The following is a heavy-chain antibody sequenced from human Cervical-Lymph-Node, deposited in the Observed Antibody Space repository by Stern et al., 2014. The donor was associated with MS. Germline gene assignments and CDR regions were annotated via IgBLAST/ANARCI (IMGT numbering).Heavy chain of an antibody. Sequence: QVQLQESGPGLIKPSGTLSLTCAVSGGSISSSNWWSWVRQTPGKGLGWIGEIYHSGSTNYNPSPKSRVTISLDKSKTLFSLKLTSVTAADTAVYYCARGGGMYGVYLPFDYWGQGILVTVSS. V-gene: IGHV4-4*02. J-gene: IGHJ4*02. CDR1: GGSISSSNW. D-gene: IGHD3-10*02. CDR3: ARGGGMYGVYLPFDY. CDR2: IYHSGST.